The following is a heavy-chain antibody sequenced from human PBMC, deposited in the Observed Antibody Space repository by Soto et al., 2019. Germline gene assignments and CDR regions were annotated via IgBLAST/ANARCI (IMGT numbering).Heavy chain of an antibody. CDR1: GYIFTNYW. D-gene: IGHD3-10*01. CDR2: INPSDSYT. V-gene: IGHV5-10-1*01. J-gene: IGHJ3*02. CDR3: VGHKPIIMGAVDI. Sequence: EVQLVQSGAEVKKTGESLRISCKGSGYIFTNYWINCVRQMPGKGLEWLGKINPSDSYTDYSPSLQSHVTISTDKSISTAYLQWSSLKDSVTFMDYCVGHKPIIMGAVDIWVQGTMVTVSS.